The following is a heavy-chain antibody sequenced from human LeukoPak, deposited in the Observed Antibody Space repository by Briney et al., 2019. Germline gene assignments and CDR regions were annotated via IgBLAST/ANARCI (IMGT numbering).Heavy chain of an antibody. CDR3: ARDWDEERYFDY. J-gene: IGHJ4*02. CDR1: GGSISSYY. Sequence: KPSETLSLTCTVSGGSISSYYWSWIRQPAGKGLGWIGRIYTSGSTNYNPSLKSRVTMSVDTSKNQFSLKLSSVTAADTAVYYCARDWDEERYFDYWGQGTLVTVSS. V-gene: IGHV4-4*07. D-gene: IGHD1-26*01. CDR2: IYTSGST.